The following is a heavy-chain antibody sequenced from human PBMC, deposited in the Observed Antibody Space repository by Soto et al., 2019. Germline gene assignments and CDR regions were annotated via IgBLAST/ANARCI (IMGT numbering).Heavy chain of an antibody. D-gene: IGHD6-13*01. J-gene: IGHJ5*02. V-gene: IGHV3-49*03. Sequence: GGSLRLSCTASGFTFGDYAMSWFRQAPGKGLKWVGFIRSKAYGGTTEYAASVKGRFTISRDDSKSIAYLQMNSLKTEDTAVYYCTRDRSGIAAPGDWFDPWGQGTLVTVSS. CDR3: TRDRSGIAAPGDWFDP. CDR2: IRSKAYGGTT. CDR1: GFTFGDYA.